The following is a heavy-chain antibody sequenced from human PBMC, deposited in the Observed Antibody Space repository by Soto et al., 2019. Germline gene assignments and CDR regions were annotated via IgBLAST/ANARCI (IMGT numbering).Heavy chain of an antibody. Sequence: QLHLVQSGAEVKKPGASVRVSCKASGYTFPDYYIHWVRQAPGQGLEWMGWINPKSGVTNSAQKLQGRITMPRDTSITTACLELSSLRSDDTAVYYCARGPKQTPRHSNSWFVPDYWGQGSMVTVPS. CDR1: GYTFPDYY. J-gene: IGHJ4*02. D-gene: IGHD6-13*01. CDR3: ARGPKQTPRHSNSWFVPDY. CDR2: INPKSGVT. V-gene: IGHV1-2*02.